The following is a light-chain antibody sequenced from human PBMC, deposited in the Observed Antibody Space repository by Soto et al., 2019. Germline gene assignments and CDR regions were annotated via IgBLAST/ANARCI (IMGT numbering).Light chain of an antibody. V-gene: IGKV4-1*01. CDR3: QQYYSTYT. J-gene: IGKJ2*01. CDR1: QSVLYSSNNKNY. Sequence: DIVMTQSPDSLAVSLGERATINCKSSQSVLYSSNNKNYLAWYQQKPGQPPKLLIYWSSTRESGVPDRFSGSGSGTDFTLTISSLQAEDVAVYYCQQYYSTYTFVQGTKLEIK. CDR2: WSS.